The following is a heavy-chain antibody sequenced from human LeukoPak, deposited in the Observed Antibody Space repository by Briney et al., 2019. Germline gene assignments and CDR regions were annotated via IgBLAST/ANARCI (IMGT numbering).Heavy chain of an antibody. V-gene: IGHV1-8*01. J-gene: IGHJ6*03. CDR3: ARATTVTTFDYYYYMDV. D-gene: IGHD4-17*01. CDR1: GYTFTSYD. CDR2: MNPNSGNT. Sequence: GASVKVSCKASGYTFTSYDINWVRQATGQGLEWMGWMNPNSGNTGYAQKFQGRVTMTRNTSISTAYMELSSLRSEDTAVYYCARATTVTTFDYYYYMDVWGKGTTVTVSS.